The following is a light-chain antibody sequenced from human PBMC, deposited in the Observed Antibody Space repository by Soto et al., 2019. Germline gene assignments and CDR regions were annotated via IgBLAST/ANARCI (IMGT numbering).Light chain of an antibody. V-gene: IGLV2-14*01. CDR1: SSDIGGHNF. CDR2: EVS. J-gene: IGLJ2*01. Sequence: QSALTQPAAVSGSPGQSITMSCTGTSSDIGGHNFVSWYQHHPGKAPKLLIYEVSYRASGVSNRFTGSKSANTASLTISGLQAEDEADYSCSSYTNSSYVVFGGGTKLTVL. CDR3: SSYTNSSYVV.